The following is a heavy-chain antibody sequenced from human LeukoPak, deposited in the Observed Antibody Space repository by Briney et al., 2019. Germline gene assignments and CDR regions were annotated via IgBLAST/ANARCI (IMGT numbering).Heavy chain of an antibody. CDR3: ARANGDHERELWYFDL. J-gene: IGHJ2*01. CDR2: IYYSGST. CDR1: GGSISSGDYY. V-gene: IGHV4-39*07. Sequence: SETLSLTCTVSGGSISSGDYYWSWIRQPPGKGLEWIGSIYYSGSTYYNPSLKSRVTISVDTSKNQFSLRLSSVTAADTAVYYCARANGDHERELWYFDLWGRGTLVTVSS. D-gene: IGHD4-17*01.